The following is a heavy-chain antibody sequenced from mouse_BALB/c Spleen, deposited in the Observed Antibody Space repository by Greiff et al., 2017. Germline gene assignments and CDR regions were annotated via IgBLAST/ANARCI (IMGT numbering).Heavy chain of an antibody. CDR2: INPGSGGT. CDR1: GYAFTNYL. Sequence: VQLQQSGAELVRPGTSVKVSCKASGYAFTNYLIEWVKQRPGQGLEWIGVINPGSGGTNYNEKFKGKATLTADKSSSTAYMQLSSLTSDDSAVYFCARGEVRRYFDYWGQGTTLTVSS. CDR3: ARGEVRRYFDY. V-gene: IGHV1-54*01. J-gene: IGHJ2*01. D-gene: IGHD2-14*01.